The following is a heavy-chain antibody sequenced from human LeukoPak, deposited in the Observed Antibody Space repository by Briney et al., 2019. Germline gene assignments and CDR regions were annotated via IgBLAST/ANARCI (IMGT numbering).Heavy chain of an antibody. V-gene: IGHV1-18*01. CDR3: AREGGIGGRELRVNYYYYMDV. Sequence: ASVKVSCKASGYTFTSYGISWVRQAPGQGLEWMGWISAYNGNTNYAQKLQGRVTMTTDTSTSTAYMELRSLRSDDTAVYYCAREGGIGGRELRVNYYYYMDVWGKGTTVTVSS. J-gene: IGHJ6*03. D-gene: IGHD1-26*01. CDR2: ISAYNGNT. CDR1: GYTFTSYG.